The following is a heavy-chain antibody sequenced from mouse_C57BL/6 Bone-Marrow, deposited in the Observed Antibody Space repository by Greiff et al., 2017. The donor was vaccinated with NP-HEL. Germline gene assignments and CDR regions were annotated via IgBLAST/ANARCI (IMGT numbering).Heavy chain of an antibody. Sequence: QVQLQQSGAELARPGASVKLSCKASGYTFTSYGISWVKQRTGQGLEWIGEIYPRSGNTYYNEKFKGKATMTADKSSSTAYMELRSLTSEDSAVYFCANAYWGQGTLVTVSA. CDR2: IYPRSGNT. CDR3: ANAY. CDR1: GYTFTSYG. J-gene: IGHJ3*01. V-gene: IGHV1-81*01.